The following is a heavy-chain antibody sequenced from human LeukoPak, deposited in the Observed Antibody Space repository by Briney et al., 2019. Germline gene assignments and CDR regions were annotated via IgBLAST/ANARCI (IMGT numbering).Heavy chain of an antibody. J-gene: IGHJ4*02. V-gene: IGHV4-59*01. CDR1: GGSISSYY. D-gene: IGHD2-15*01. Sequence: SETLSLTCTASGGSISSYYWSWIRQPPGKGLEWIGYIYYSGSTNYNPSLKSRVAMSVDTSNNQFFLRLTSVTAADTALYYCARGRFELPYWGQGTLVTASS. CDR2: IYYSGST. CDR3: ARGRFELPY.